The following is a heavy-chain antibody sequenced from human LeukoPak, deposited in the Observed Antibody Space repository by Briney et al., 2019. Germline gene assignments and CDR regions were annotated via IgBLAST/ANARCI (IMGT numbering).Heavy chain of an antibody. J-gene: IGHJ4*02. CDR3: AIYPGVMITFGGAPATDYFDY. CDR2: INPNSGGT. Sequence: GASVKVSCKASGYTFTDYYMHWVRQAPGQGLEWMGWINPNSGGTNYAQKFQGRVTMTRDTSISTAYMEVSRLRSDDTAVYYFAIYPGVMITFGGAPATDYFDYWGQGTLVTVSS. D-gene: IGHD3-16*01. V-gene: IGHV1-2*02. CDR1: GYTFTDYY.